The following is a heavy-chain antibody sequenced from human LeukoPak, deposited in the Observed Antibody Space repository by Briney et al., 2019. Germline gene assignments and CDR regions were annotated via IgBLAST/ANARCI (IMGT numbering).Heavy chain of an antibody. CDR2: ISGSGGST. CDR3: AKGGAVTMIVVVITTFDY. D-gene: IGHD3-22*01. J-gene: IGHJ4*02. V-gene: IGHV3-23*01. CDR1: GFTFSSYA. Sequence: GGSLRLSCAAPGFTFSSYAMSWVRQAPGRGLEWVSAISGSGGSTYYADSVKGRFTISRDNSKNTLYLQMNSLRAEDTAVYYCAKGGAVTMIVVVITTFDYWGQGTLVTVSS.